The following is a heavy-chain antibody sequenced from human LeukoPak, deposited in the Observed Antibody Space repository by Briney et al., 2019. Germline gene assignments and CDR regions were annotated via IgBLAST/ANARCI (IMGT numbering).Heavy chain of an antibody. V-gene: IGHV4-59*08. CDR1: GGSMSGYY. CDR2: IYYNGNT. CDR3: ARQPSATAAFDI. Sequence: SETLSLTCAVSGGSMSGYYWSWIRQPPGKGLEWIAYIYYNGNTNYNPSFKGRVTILVDTSKNQFSLKLSSVAAADTAIYYCARQPSATAAFDIWGQGTMVTVSS. J-gene: IGHJ3*02. D-gene: IGHD5-18*01.